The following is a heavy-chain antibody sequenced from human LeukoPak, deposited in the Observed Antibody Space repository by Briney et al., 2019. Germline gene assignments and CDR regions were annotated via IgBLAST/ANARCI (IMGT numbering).Heavy chain of an antibody. CDR3: AKFSTEKDSRGY. V-gene: IGHV3-30*18. CDR2: ISHNGSNR. J-gene: IGHJ4*02. CDR1: AFIFSVSV. D-gene: IGHD3-22*01. Sequence: PRGSLRLSCVPSAFIFSVSVLHWVRQPPGRGLEGVAFISHNGSNRHYSDSAKGRFTNSTDNTNNTLYMQMNSLRTEDSSISYGAKFSTEKDSRGYWGQGTLVTVSS.